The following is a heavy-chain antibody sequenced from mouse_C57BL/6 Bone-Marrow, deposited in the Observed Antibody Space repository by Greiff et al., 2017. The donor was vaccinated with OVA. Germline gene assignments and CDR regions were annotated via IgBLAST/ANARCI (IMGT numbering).Heavy chain of an antibody. CDR1: GYTFTSYW. Sequence: QVQLQQSGAELVKPGASVKMSCKASGYTFTSYWITWVKQRPGQGLEWIGDIYPGSGSTNYNEKFKSKATLTVDTSSSTAYMQLSSLTSEDSAVYYCARSLYGNYFFDYWGQGTTLTVSS. J-gene: IGHJ2*01. V-gene: IGHV1-55*01. CDR3: ARSLYGNYFFDY. D-gene: IGHD2-1*01. CDR2: IYPGSGST.